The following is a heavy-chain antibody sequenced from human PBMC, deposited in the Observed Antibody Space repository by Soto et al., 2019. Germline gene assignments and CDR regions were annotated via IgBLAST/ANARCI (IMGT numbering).Heavy chain of an antibody. D-gene: IGHD2-15*01. CDR2: ISANGGST. CDR1: GFTFSDYT. CDR3: AKANRYCSGGTCFVFDY. J-gene: IGHJ4*02. Sequence: PGESLKISCAASGFTFSDYTMNWVRQAPGKGLEWVSSISANGGSTYYADSVKGRFTISRDNSQNTLSLQMNSLRAEDTAIYYCAKANRYCSGGTCFVFDYWGQGALVTVSS. V-gene: IGHV3-23*01.